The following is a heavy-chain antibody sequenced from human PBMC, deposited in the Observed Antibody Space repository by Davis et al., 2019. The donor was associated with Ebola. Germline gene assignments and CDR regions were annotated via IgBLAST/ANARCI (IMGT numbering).Heavy chain of an antibody. CDR3: ARAGNYASPHHFDY. CDR2: ISSSGGSA. V-gene: IGHV3-23*01. D-gene: IGHD1-7*01. Sequence: GESLKISCAASGFTFSSYAMSWVRQAPGKGLEWVSGISSSGGSAYYADSVKGRFTISRDNAKNSLFLQVNSLRAEDTALYYCARAGNYASPHHFDYWGQGSLVTVSS. CDR1: GFTFSSYA. J-gene: IGHJ4*02.